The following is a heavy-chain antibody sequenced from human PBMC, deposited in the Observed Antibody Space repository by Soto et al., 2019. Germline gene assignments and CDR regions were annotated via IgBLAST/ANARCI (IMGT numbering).Heavy chain of an antibody. V-gene: IGHV4-59*01. CDR2: IYYDGST. D-gene: IGHD6-25*01. CDR3: ARDQLSSGLYVWFDP. CDR1: GGSISTYY. Sequence: PSETLSLTCTVSGGSISTYYWSWIRQPPGKGLEWIGYIYYDGSTSYNPSLRSRVTISVDTSKNQFSLILSSVTSADTAVYYCARDQLSSGLYVWFDPWG. J-gene: IGHJ5*02.